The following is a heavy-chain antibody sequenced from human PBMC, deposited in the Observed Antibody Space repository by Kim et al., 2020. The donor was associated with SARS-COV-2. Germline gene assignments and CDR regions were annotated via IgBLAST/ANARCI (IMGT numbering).Heavy chain of an antibody. D-gene: IGHD4-17*01. J-gene: IGHJ4*02. CDR3: AKVVRTTVTPYDY. CDR2: IIGTGGST. Sequence: GGSLRLSCAASGFTFSSYAMSWVRQAPGKGLEWVSTIIGTGGSTYYADSVKGRFAISRDNSKNTLYLQMNSLRAEDTAVYYCAKVVRTTVTPYDYWGQGTLVTVSS. V-gene: IGHV3-23*01. CDR1: GFTFSSYA.